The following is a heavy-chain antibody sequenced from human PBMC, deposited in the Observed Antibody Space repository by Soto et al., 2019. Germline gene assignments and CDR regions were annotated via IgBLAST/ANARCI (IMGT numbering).Heavy chain of an antibody. CDR1: GFTFSSYY. Sequence: ESLTLTCTASGFTFSSYYWSWIRQAAGKGLEWIGRIYSGRSTNYNLCISSRVTISTDTSKDQFSLTLNSVTAAESAVYYCVRASAGPVGGGTWIMPFDYWGQGALVTVSS. CDR2: IYSGRST. J-gene: IGHJ4*02. D-gene: IGHD2-15*01. V-gene: IGHV4-4*07. CDR3: VRASAGPVGGGTWIMPFDY.